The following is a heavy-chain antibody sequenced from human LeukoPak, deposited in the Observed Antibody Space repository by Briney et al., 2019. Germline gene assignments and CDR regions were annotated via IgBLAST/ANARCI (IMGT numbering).Heavy chain of an antibody. CDR1: GFTVSNNY. D-gene: IGHD5-18*01. V-gene: IGHV3-53*01. CDR3: ARGGYSYGSDF. CDR2: IYSGGST. Sequence: PGGSLRLSCAASGFTVSNNYMSWVRQAPGKGLEWVSVIYSGGSTYYADSVRGRFTISRDNSKSTLFLHMNSLRAEDTGVYYCARGGYSYGSDFWGQGTLVTVSS. J-gene: IGHJ4*02.